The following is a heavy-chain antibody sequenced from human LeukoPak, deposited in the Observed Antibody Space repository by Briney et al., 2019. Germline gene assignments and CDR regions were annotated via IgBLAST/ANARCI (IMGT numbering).Heavy chain of an antibody. V-gene: IGHV3-7*03. CDR1: GFTYSTYW. J-gene: IGHJ5*02. CDR3: ARDKMAVAVTGSLLDL. Sequence: GGSLRLSCAASGFTYSTYWMSWVRQAPGKGLEWVANINQDGSESYYVDSVRGRFTIARDNANTLLYLQMKDLRVGDTAVYYCARDKMAVAVTGSLLDLWGQGNMVIVSS. CDR2: INQDGSES. D-gene: IGHD6-19*01.